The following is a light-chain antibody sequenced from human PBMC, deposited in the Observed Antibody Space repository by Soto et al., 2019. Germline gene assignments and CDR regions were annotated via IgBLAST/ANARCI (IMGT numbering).Light chain of an antibody. V-gene: IGLV1-44*01. CDR2: SNN. CDR3: AAWDDSLHGWV. Sequence: QSVLTQPPSASGTPGQRVTISCSGSSSNIGSNTVNWYQQLPGTAPKLLIYSNNHRPSGVPDRFSGSKSGTSASLSISGLQSEDEADSYCAAWDDSLHGWVFGGGPKLTVL. J-gene: IGLJ3*02. CDR1: SSNIGSNT.